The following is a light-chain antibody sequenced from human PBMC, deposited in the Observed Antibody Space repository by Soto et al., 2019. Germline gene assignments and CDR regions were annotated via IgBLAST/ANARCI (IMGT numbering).Light chain of an antibody. CDR3: HQDGRSPPLD. CDR2: GAS. J-gene: IGKJ4*01. CDR1: QSVWNNY. V-gene: IGKV3-20*01. Sequence: EIVLTQSPGTLSLSPGERATLSCRASQSVWNNYLAWYQQKPGQAPRLVIYGASWMATGIPDRFNGIGSGTAFTLTISRLDRTDSAVYIRHQDGRSPPLDLGGGTKVEIK.